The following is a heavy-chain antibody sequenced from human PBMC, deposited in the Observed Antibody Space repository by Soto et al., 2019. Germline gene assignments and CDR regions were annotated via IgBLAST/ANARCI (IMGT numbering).Heavy chain of an antibody. J-gene: IGHJ6*02. Sequence: PGGSLRLSCAGSGFSFSYYAMTWVRQSPGKGLEWVSTTRSNGEYTYYGDSAKGRFTVSRDNSKNTLYLEMSSLRAEDSAVYYCAKDSRTVAVSAARVYGMDVWGQGTTVTVSS. CDR2: TRSNGEYT. CDR1: GFSFSYYA. V-gene: IGHV3-23*01. D-gene: IGHD2-2*01. CDR3: AKDSRTVAVSAARVYGMDV.